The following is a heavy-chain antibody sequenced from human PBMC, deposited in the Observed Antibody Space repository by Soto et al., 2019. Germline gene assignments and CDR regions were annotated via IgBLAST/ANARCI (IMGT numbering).Heavy chain of an antibody. V-gene: IGHV4-59*01. CDR3: ARDKRGDVRFWANHLQYGMDV. CDR1: GGSISSYY. Sequence: SETLSLTCTVSGGSISSYYWSWIRQPPGKGLEWIGYIYYSGSTNYNPSLKSRVTISVDTSKNQFSLKLSSVTAADTAVYYCARDKRGDVRFWANHLQYGMDVWGQGTTVTVSS. J-gene: IGHJ6*02. D-gene: IGHD3-3*01. CDR2: IYYSGST.